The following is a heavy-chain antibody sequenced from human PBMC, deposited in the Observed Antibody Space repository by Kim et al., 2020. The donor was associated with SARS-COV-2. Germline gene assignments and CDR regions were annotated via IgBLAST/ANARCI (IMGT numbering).Heavy chain of an antibody. D-gene: IGHD3-22*01. Sequence: GGSLRLSCAASGFSLSNYVMNWVRQTPGEGLVWVSRIHRDGRITEYVDSVMGRFTISRDNAKNTLYLQMNSLRPEDTAVYYCARAGDRNNSEYYCFFDH. CDR2: IHRDGRIT. CDR1: GFSLSNYV. CDR3: ARAGDRNNSEYYCFFDH. V-gene: IGHV3-74*03. J-gene: IGHJ5*02.